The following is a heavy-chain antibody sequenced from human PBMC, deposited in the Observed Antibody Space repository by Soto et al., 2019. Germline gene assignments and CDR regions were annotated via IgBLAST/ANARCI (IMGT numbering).Heavy chain of an antibody. V-gene: IGHV3-33*01. Sequence: QVQLVESGGGVVQPGRSLRLSCAASGFTFSSYGMHWVRQAPGKGLEWVAVIWYDGSNKYYADSVKGRFTISRDNSKNALYLQMNGLRAEDTAVYYCATDLRQYCTSIRCYGRGMAMDVWGKGTTVTFSS. CDR1: GFTFSSYG. D-gene: IGHD2-2*01. CDR3: ATDLRQYCTSIRCYGRGMAMDV. CDR2: IWYDGSNK. J-gene: IGHJ6*03.